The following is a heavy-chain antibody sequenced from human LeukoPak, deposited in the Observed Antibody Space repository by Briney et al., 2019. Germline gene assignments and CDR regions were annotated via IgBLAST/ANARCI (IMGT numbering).Heavy chain of an antibody. J-gene: IGHJ6*03. CDR1: GFTFSSYA. V-gene: IGHV3-23*01. CDR3: AKDHSYYYGSGSYWDYYYYYMDV. D-gene: IGHD3-10*01. Sequence: GGSLRLSCAASGFTFSSYAMSWVRQAPGKGLEWVSAISGSGGSTYYADSVKGRFTISRDNSKNTLYLQMNSPRAEDTAVYYCAKDHSYYYGSGSYWDYYYYYMDVWGKGTTVTVSS. CDR2: ISGSGGST.